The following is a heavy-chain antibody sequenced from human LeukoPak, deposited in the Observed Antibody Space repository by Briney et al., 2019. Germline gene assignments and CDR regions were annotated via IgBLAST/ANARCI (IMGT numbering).Heavy chain of an antibody. Sequence: GSLRLSCAASGFTFSSYSMNWVRQAPGKGLEWVSYISSSSGTIYYADSVKGRFTISRDNAKNSLYLQMNSLRAEDTAVYSCARAGGYFGSGSSFDYWGQGTLVTVSS. V-gene: IGHV3-48*01. CDR3: ARAGGYFGSGSSFDY. CDR2: ISSSSGTI. D-gene: IGHD3-10*01. CDR1: GFTFSSYS. J-gene: IGHJ4*02.